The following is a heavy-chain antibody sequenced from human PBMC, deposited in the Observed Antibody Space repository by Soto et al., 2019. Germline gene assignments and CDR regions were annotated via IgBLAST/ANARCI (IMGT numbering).Heavy chain of an antibody. CDR3: AKITGPYYYYYMDV. CDR1: GFTFSSYA. V-gene: IGHV3-23*01. D-gene: IGHD1-20*01. J-gene: IGHJ6*03. CDR2: ISGSGGST. Sequence: GGSLRLSCAASGFTFSSYAMSWVRQAPGKGLEWVSAISGSGGSTYYADSVKGRFTISRDNSKNTLYLQMNSLRAEDTAVYYCAKITGPYYYYYMDVWGKGTTVTVSS.